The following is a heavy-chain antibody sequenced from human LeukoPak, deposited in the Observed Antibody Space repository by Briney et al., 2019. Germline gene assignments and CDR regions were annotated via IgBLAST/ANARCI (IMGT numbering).Heavy chain of an antibody. Sequence: GGSLRLSCAASGFTFSSYAMSWVRQAPGKGLEWVSAISGSGGSTYYADSVKGRFTISRDNSKNTLYLRMNSLRAEDTAVYYCAKIAVRGVIINYFDYWGQGTLVTVSS. D-gene: IGHD3-10*01. CDR3: AKIAVRGVIINYFDY. J-gene: IGHJ4*02. V-gene: IGHV3-23*01. CDR2: ISGSGGST. CDR1: GFTFSSYA.